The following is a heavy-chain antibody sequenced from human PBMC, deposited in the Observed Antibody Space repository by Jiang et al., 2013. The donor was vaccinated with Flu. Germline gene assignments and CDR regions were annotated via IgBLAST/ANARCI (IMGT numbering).Heavy chain of an antibody. CDR1: GYNFASYW. Sequence: GAEVKKPGESLKISCKGSGYNFASYWISWVRQMPGKGLEWMGRIDPSDSYTNYSPSFQGHVTISADKSISAAYLQWSSLKASDTAMYYCAGCTGGNCFVGGDSFDIWGQGTMVTVSS. D-gene: IGHD2-15*01. CDR2: IDPSDSYT. CDR3: AGCTGGNCFVGGDSFDI. J-gene: IGHJ3*02. V-gene: IGHV5-10-1*01.